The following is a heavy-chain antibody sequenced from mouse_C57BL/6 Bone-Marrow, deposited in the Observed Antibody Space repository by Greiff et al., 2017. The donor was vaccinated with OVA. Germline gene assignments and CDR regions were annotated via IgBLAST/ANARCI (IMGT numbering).Heavy chain of an antibody. D-gene: IGHD3-2*02. V-gene: IGHV1-54*01. Sequence: QVQLQQSGAELVRPGTSVKVSCKASGYAFTNYLIEWVKQRPGQGLEWIGVINPGSGGTNYNEKFKGKATLTVDKSSSTAYMQLSSLTSEDSAVYFCARMAAQAPYIDYWGQGTTLTVSS. CDR1: GYAFTNYL. CDR2: INPGSGGT. CDR3: ARMAAQAPYIDY. J-gene: IGHJ2*01.